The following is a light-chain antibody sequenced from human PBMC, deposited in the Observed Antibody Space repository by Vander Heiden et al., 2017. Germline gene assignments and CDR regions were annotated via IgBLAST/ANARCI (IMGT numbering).Light chain of an antibody. CDR3: QQRSNWPPEFT. CDR2: DAS. J-gene: IGKJ3*01. V-gene: IGKV3-11*01. CDR1: QSVSSY. Sequence: IVLTQSPATLSLSPGERATLSCRASQSVSSYLAWYQQKPGQAPRLLIYDASNRATGIPARFSGSGSGTDFTLTISSLEPEDFAVYYCQQRSNWPPEFTVGPGTKVDIK.